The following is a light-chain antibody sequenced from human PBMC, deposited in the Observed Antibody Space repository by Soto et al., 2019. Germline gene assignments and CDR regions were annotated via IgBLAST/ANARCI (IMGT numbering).Light chain of an antibody. J-gene: IGKJ1*01. Sequence: DIPMTQSPSSLSASVGDRVTIACRASQTISYYVNCYQQKPGKAPMLLIYSASSLQSGVPSRFSGSGSGTDLTLTINSLQTEDFATYICQQTYRLPWTFGQGTKVEI. CDR3: QQTYRLPWT. CDR2: SAS. V-gene: IGKV1-39*01. CDR1: QTISYY.